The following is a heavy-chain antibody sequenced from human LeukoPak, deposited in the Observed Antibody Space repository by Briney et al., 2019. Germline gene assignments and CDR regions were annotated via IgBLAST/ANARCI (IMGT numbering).Heavy chain of an antibody. D-gene: IGHD3-10*01. CDR2: MHYRGNT. V-gene: IGHV4-59*11. CDR1: GGSISSHY. Sequence: PSETLSLTCTVSGGSISSHYWSWIRQSPGKGLEWIGFMHYRGNTNSNPSLRSRVTISMDTSKNQFSLKLSSVTAADTAVYYCARDSDLVAFDIWGQGTMVTVSS. CDR3: ARDSDLVAFDI. J-gene: IGHJ3*02.